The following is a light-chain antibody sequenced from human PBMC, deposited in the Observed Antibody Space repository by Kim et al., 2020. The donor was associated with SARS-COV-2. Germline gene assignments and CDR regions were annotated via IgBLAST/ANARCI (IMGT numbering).Light chain of an antibody. CDR1: QSISNK. V-gene: IGKV3-15*01. CDR3: QHYHNWPPWT. CDR2: GAS. Sequence: EKVMTQSPATLSVSPGERATLSCRASQSISNKVAWYQQKPGQAPRLLIYGASTRATGVPARFSGSGSGTEFTLTISSLQSEDSAVYYCQHYHNWPPWTFGQGTKVDIK. J-gene: IGKJ1*01.